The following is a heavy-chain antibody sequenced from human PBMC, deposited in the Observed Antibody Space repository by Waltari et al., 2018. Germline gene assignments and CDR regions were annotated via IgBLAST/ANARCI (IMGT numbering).Heavy chain of an antibody. CDR1: GFTFSSYW. CDR2: IKQDGSEK. Sequence: EVQLVESGGGLVQPGGSLRLSCAASGFTFSSYWMSWVRQAPGKGVEGVANIKQDGSEKDYVESVKGRFTISRDNAKNSLYLQMNSLRAEDTAVYYCARDTGYYFDYWGQGTLVTVSS. V-gene: IGHV3-7*01. J-gene: IGHJ4*02. CDR3: ARDTGYYFDY.